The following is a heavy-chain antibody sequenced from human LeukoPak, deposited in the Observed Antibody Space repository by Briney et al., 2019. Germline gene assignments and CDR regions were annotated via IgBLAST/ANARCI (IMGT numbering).Heavy chain of an antibody. V-gene: IGHV4-34*01. CDR2: INHSGST. Sequence: SETLSLTCAVSGGSFSAYYWSWIRQPPEKGLEWIGEINHSGSTNYNPSLTSRVTISLDTSKNQFSLKLTSVTAADTAVYYWARGPVLDYEGGGYYYFDAWGQGTLVTVSS. D-gene: IGHD3-22*01. J-gene: IGHJ4*02. CDR3: ARGPVLDYEGGGYYYFDA. CDR1: GGSFSAYY.